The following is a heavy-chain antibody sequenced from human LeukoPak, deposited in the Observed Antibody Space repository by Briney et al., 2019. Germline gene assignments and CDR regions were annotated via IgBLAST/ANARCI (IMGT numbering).Heavy chain of an antibody. D-gene: IGHD6-13*01. J-gene: IGHJ4*02. CDR2: IYRGGST. CDR3: ARDRGAAAGN. Sequence: GGSLRLSCTASGFSFSGHWMHWARQLPGKGLEWVSVIYRGGSTYYADSVKGRFTMSRDNSKNTVYLQMDSLRAEDTALYYCARDRGAAAGNWGQGTLVTVSS. V-gene: IGHV3-53*01. CDR1: GFSFSGHW.